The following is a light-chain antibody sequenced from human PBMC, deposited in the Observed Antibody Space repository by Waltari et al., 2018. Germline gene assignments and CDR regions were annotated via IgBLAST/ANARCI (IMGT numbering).Light chain of an antibody. CDR1: RSVSTN. Sequence: EGVMTQSPASLSVSPGERVTLSCRASRSVSTNLAWYHQRPGQAPRLLIYGASTRATGIPVRFSGSGSGTEFTLTISSLQSEDLGTYYCQQYNNWLTWTCGPGTKVEI. CDR2: GAS. V-gene: IGKV3-15*01. J-gene: IGKJ1*01. CDR3: QQYNNWLTWT.